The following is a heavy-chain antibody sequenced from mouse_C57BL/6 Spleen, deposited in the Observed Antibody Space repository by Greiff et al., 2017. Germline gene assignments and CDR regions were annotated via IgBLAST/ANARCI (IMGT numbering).Heavy chain of an antibody. CDR3: ARTAYYSNKGYWYFDV. V-gene: IGHV1-18*01. J-gene: IGHJ1*03. CDR1: GYTFTDYN. D-gene: IGHD2-5*01. Sequence: EVQLQQSGPELVKPGASVKIPCKASGYTFTDYNMDWVKQSHGKSLEWIGDINPNNGGTIYNQKFKGKDTLTVDKSSSTAYMELRSLTSEDTAVYYCARTAYYSNKGYWYFDVWGTGTTVTVSS. CDR2: INPNNGGT.